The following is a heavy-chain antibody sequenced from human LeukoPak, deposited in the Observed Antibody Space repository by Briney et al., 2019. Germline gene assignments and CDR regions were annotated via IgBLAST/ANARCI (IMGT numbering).Heavy chain of an antibody. CDR1: GFTFGDYA. J-gene: IGHJ3*02. Sequence: GSLRLSCTASGFTFGDYAMSWFRQAPGKGLEWVGFIRSKAYGGTTEYAASVKGRFTISRDDSKSIAYLQMNSLKTEDTAVYYCTRDFLAAAGTESGLPNAFDIWGQGTMVTVSS. CDR2: IRSKAYGGTT. V-gene: IGHV3-49*03. CDR3: TRDFLAAAGTESGLPNAFDI. D-gene: IGHD6-13*01.